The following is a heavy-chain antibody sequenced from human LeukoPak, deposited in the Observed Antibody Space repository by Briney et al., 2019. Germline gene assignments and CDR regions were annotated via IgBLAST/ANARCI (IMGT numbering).Heavy chain of an antibody. Sequence: GGSLRLSCAASGFTFSSYSMNWVRQAPGKGLEWVSSISSSSSYIYYADSVKGRFTISRDNAKNSLYLQMNSLRAEDTAVYYCARGDLIFNRIAVDDAFDIWGQGTMVTVSS. D-gene: IGHD6-19*01. CDR2: ISSSSSYI. V-gene: IGHV3-21*01. CDR1: GFTFSSYS. J-gene: IGHJ3*02. CDR3: ARGDLIFNRIAVDDAFDI.